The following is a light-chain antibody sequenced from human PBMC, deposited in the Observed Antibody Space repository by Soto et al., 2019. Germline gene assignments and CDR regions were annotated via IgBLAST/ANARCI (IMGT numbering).Light chain of an antibody. CDR3: FRSQRGVKV. CDR1: TGAVNSGHN. J-gene: IGLJ3*02. CDR2: DIS. V-gene: IGLV7-46*01. Sequence: QAVVTQEPSLTVSPGGTVTLTCGSGTGAVNSGHNPDWFQQKPGQAPRTLIYDISNKHSWTPARFSGSRLGGKAALTLSGAQTEDESDGFCFRSQRGVKVFGGGTEPTVL.